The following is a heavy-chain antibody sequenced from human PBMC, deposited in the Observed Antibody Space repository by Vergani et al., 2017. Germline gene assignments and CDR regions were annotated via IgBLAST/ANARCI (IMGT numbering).Heavy chain of an antibody. CDR1: GFTFIMHA. D-gene: IGHD6-19*01. CDR2: LSASDRRT. V-gene: IGHV3-23*01. Sequence: EVQLMESGGGWAQPGGSLRLSCAASGFTFIMHAMSWVRQAPGKGLEWVSTLSASDRRTHYADSVKGRFTISRDNSKNTLFLHMNSLRPEDTAVYYCAKVGRSEVAGTFGAFDIWGQGTIVTVSS. J-gene: IGHJ3*02. CDR3: AKVGRSEVAGTFGAFDI.